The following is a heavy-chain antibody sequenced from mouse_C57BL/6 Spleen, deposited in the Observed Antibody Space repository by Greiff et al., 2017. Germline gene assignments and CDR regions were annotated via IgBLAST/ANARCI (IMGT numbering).Heavy chain of an antibody. CDR3: ARGGDYYGSSHYYAMDY. CDR2: IWSGGST. CDR1: GFSLTSYG. V-gene: IGHV2-2*01. D-gene: IGHD1-1*01. Sequence: QVQLQQSGPGLVQPSQSLSITCTVSGFSLTSYGVHWVRQSPGKGLEWLGVIWSGGSTDYNAAFISRLSISKDNSKSQVFFKMNSLQADDTAIYYCARGGDYYGSSHYYAMDYWGQGTSVTVSS. J-gene: IGHJ4*01.